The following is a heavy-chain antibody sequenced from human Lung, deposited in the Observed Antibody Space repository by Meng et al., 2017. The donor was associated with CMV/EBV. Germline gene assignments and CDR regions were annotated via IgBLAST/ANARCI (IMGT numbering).Heavy chain of an antibody. CDR1: GGSFSHNY. V-gene: IGHV4-34*01. D-gene: IGHD3-22*01. J-gene: IGHJ4*02. CDR3: AREAAGDYDSSGPVDY. CDR2: VNHRGSS. Sequence: SXTLSLTCAVSGGSFSHNYWSWIRQPPGKGLEWIGEVNHRGSSNYNPSLMSRVTISVDTSKKQCSLKMSSVTAADTAVYYCAREAAGDYDSSGPVDYWGQGXLVTVSS.